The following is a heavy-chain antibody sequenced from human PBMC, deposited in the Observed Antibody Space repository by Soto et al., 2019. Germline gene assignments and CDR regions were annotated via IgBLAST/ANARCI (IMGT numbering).Heavy chain of an antibody. CDR1: GGAFNGYY. CDR2: INHSGTV. CDR3: ARAGAALVRGSIGGFDY. V-gene: IGHV4-34*01. J-gene: IGHJ4*02. Sequence: QVHLQQWGAGLLKPSETLSLTCAVNGGAFNGYYWTWIRQSPGKGLQWIGEINHSGTVDYNPSLKSRVTFSIDTSKKQFSLTLTSVTAADTAVYYCARAGAALVRGSIGGFDYWGQGTLSPSPQ. D-gene: IGHD3-10*01.